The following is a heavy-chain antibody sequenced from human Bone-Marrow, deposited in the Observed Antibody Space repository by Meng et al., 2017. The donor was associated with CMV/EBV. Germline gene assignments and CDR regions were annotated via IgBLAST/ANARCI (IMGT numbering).Heavy chain of an antibody. CDR3: AKRRIAAAGDFQD. CDR1: GFTFTHYW. Sequence: GGSLRLSCSASGFTFTHYWMVWVRQAPGKGLEWVATIKQDGSAKYYADSVKGRFTTSTDKAKSSLYPQMNSLRAEDTAVYYCAKRRIAAAGDFQDWGQGTLVTVSS. D-gene: IGHD6-13*01. V-gene: IGHV3-7*03. J-gene: IGHJ1*01. CDR2: IKQDGSAK.